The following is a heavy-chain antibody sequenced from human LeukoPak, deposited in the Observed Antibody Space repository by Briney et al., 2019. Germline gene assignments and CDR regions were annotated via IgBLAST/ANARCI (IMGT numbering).Heavy chain of an antibody. J-gene: IGHJ4*02. D-gene: IGHD3-22*01. Sequence: GASVKVSCKASGYTFSSHGISWVRQAPGQGLEWMGWIGVYSGDTKYAQNFQGRVTTTADTPTSTAYMELTSLTSDDTAVYYCARDRGPYCYDNSGYRPFYYWGQGTLVTVSS. V-gene: IGHV1-18*01. CDR2: IGVYSGDT. CDR3: ARDRGPYCYDNSGYRPFYY. CDR1: GYTFSSHG.